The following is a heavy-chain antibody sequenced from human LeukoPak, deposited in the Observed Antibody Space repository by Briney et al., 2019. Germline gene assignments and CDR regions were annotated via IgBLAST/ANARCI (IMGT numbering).Heavy chain of an antibody. CDR3: AKRASGSGTSLYYFDY. CDR1: GFTFSSYA. Sequence: GGSLRLSCAASGFTFSSYAMSWVRQAPGKGLEWVSVISNSSGSTFYADSVKGRFTISRDNSKNTLYLQMNSLRAEDTAVYYCAKRASGSGTSLYYFDYWGQGTLVTVSS. V-gene: IGHV3-23*01. J-gene: IGHJ4*02. CDR2: ISNSSGST. D-gene: IGHD3-10*01.